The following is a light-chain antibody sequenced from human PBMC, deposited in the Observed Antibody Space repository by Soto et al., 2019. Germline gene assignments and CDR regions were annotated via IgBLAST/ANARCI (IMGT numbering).Light chain of an antibody. CDR2: DAS. CDR3: QQYEDLPLT. J-gene: IGKJ4*01. V-gene: IGKV1-33*01. Sequence: DIQMTQSPSSLSASVGDRVTITCQASQDITNYLNWYQQKPGNAPKLLIFDASNVATGVPSRFTGSGSGTDFTFTISSLQPEDIATYFCQQYEDLPLTFGGGTKVEIK. CDR1: QDITNY.